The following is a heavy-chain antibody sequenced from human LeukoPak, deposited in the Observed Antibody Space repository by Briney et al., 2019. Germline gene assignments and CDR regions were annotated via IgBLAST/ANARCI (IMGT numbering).Heavy chain of an antibody. Sequence: WASVKISCKASGGTFSSYAISWVRQAPGQGLEWMGRIIPIFGTANYAQKFQGRVTITTDESTSTAYMELSSLRSEDTPVYYCARRRVRGVRGYFDYWGQGTLVTVSS. J-gene: IGHJ4*02. CDR3: ARRRVRGVRGYFDY. CDR1: GGTFSSYA. D-gene: IGHD3-10*01. V-gene: IGHV1-69*05. CDR2: IIPIFGTA.